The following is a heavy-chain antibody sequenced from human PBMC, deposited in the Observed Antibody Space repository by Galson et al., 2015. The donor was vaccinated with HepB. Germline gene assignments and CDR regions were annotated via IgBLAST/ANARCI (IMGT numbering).Heavy chain of an antibody. CDR3: ARGPRYYFGSGRPYYHNDGMDV. CDR2: INDSGST. Sequence: LSLTCAVYGGSFRAYYWSWVRQPPGKGLEWIGEINDSGSTNYNPSLKSRVSISVDTSRNQFSLKLTSVTAADTAKYFCARGPRYYFGSGRPYYHNDGMDVWGQGTTVTVSS. J-gene: IGHJ6*02. V-gene: IGHV4-34*01. D-gene: IGHD3-10*01. CDR1: GGSFRAYY.